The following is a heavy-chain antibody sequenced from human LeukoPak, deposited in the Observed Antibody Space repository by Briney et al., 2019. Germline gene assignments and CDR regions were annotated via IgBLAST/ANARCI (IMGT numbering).Heavy chain of an antibody. CDR2: IHYSGST. V-gene: IGHV4-39*01. J-gene: IGHJ6*03. CDR3: ARQLLQYNFYMDV. D-gene: IGHD4-11*01. Sequence: SETLSLTCTVSGGSINSGDHYWGWIREPPGHGLEWIGSIHYSGSTYYNPSLKSRVTIFVDTSKNQFSLWLSSVTAADTAVYYCARQLLQYNFYMDVWGKGTTVTASS. CDR1: GGSINSGDHY.